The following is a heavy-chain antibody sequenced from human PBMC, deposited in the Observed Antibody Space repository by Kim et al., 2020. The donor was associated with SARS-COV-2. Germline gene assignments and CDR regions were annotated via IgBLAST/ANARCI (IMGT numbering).Heavy chain of an antibody. J-gene: IGHJ4*02. D-gene: IGHD5-18*01. CDR3: ARLSVDTAMVREYYFDY. Sequence: LKSRVTISVDTSKNQFSLKPSSVTAADTAVDYCARLSVDTAMVREYYFDYWGQGTLVTVSS. V-gene: IGHV4-30-2*04.